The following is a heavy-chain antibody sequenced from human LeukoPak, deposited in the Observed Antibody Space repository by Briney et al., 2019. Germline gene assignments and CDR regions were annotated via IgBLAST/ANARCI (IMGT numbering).Heavy chain of an antibody. CDR3: ARSLYSNYYFDY. D-gene: IGHD4-11*01. V-gene: IGHV5-51*01. Sequence: GESLKTSGKGSGYSFITYWIGWVRQMPGKGLEWVVIIYPGDSDTRYSPSFQGQVTISADKSISTAYLQWSSLKASDTAMYYCARSLYSNYYFDYWGQGTLVTVSS. CDR2: IYPGDSDT. CDR1: GYSFITYW. J-gene: IGHJ4*02.